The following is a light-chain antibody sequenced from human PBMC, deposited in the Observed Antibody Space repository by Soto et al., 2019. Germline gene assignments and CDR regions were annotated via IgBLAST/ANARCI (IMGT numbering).Light chain of an antibody. V-gene: IGKV3-11*01. CDR1: QSVSTY. CDR3: QQYGKSAMFT. CDR2: DAS. J-gene: IGKJ2*01. Sequence: EIVLTQSPATLSLSPGERAILSCRASQSVSTYLAWYQQKPGQAPRLLIFDASNRATGIPARFSGSGSGTDFTLTISSLEPEDFAVYYCQQYGKSAMFTFGQGTKLEIK.